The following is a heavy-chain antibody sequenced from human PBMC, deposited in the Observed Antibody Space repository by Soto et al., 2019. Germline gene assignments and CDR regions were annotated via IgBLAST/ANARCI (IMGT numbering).Heavy chain of an antibody. V-gene: IGHV3-23*01. J-gene: IGHJ6*02. CDR3: AKALNTAIGPHYYGLDV. Sequence: EVQLLESGGGLVQPGGSLRLSCAASGFTFSSYAMSWVRQAPGKGLEWVSAISGSGGSTYYADSVRGRFTISRDNSTNTLYLQMNRRRAEDTAVYYCAKALNTAIGPHYYGLDVGGQGTTVTVSS. CDR1: GFTFSSYA. CDR2: ISGSGGST. D-gene: IGHD5-18*01.